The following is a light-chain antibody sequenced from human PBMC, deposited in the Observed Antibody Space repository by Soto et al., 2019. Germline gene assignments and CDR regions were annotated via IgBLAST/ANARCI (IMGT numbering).Light chain of an antibody. V-gene: IGLV2-11*01. CDR2: VVS. Sequence: QSALTQPHSVSGSPGQSVTISCTGTSVDVGAYDFVSWYQQHPGKAPKLLIYVVSGRPSGVPHRFSGSKSGNAASLTISGLQAEYEADYYCSSFTTSHTYVFGTGTELTVL. J-gene: IGLJ1*01. CDR1: SVDVGAYDF. CDR3: SSFTTSHTYV.